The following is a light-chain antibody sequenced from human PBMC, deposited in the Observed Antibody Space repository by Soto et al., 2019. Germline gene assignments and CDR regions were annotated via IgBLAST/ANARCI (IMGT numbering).Light chain of an antibody. J-gene: IGKJ1*01. V-gene: IGKV3-15*01. CDR2: GAS. CDR1: QSVSSD. CDR3: QQYNNWPRT. Sequence: EIVMTQSPATLSVSPGERATLSCRASQSVSSDLAWYHQKPGQAPRLLIYGASTRATGIPARFSGSGSGIEFTLTINSLQSEDFAVYYCQQYNNWPRTFGQGTKV.